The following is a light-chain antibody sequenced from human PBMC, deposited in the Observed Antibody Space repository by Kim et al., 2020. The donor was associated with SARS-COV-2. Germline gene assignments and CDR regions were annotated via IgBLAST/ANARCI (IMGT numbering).Light chain of an antibody. CDR1: KLGDKY. J-gene: IGLJ3*02. CDR2: QDS. CDR3: QAWDSSTAV. V-gene: IGLV3-1*01. Sequence: SWSQGKTASITCSGDKLGDKYACWYQQKPGQSPVLVIYQDSKRPSGIPERFSGSNSGNTATLTISGTQAMDEADYYCQAWDSSTAVFGGGTQLTVL.